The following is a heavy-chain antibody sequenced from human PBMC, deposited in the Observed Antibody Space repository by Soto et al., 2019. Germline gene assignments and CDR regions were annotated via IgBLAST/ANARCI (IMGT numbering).Heavy chain of an antibody. CDR2: INAGNGNT. V-gene: IGHV1-3*01. CDR3: ARNLRYFDWLLPHDAFDI. CDR1: GYTFTSYA. J-gene: IGHJ3*02. D-gene: IGHD3-9*01. Sequence: ASVKVSCKASGYTFTSYAMHWVRQAPGQRLEWMGWINAGNGNTKYSQKFQGRVTITRDTSASTAYMELSSLRSEDTAVYYCARNLRYFDWLLPHDAFDIWGQGTMVTVSS.